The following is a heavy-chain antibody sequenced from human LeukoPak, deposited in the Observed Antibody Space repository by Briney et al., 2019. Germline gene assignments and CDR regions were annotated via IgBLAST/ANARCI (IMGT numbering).Heavy chain of an antibody. J-gene: IGHJ4*02. CDR3: ARYGSGSYFDY. D-gene: IGHD3-10*01. V-gene: IGHV1-46*01. Sequence: APVQVSCQASGYTFTSYYMHWVRQAPGQGLEWMGIINPSGGSTSYAQKFQGRVTMTRDTSTSTVYMELSSLRSEDTAVYYCARYGSGSYFDYWGQGTLVTVSS. CDR2: INPSGGST. CDR1: GYTFTSYY.